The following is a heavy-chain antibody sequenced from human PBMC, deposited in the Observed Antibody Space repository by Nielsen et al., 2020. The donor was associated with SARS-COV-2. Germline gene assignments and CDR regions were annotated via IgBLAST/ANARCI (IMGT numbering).Heavy chain of an antibody. CDR3: ARTLGRQALPLWFGESHTDY. CDR2: INHSGST. J-gene: IGHJ4*02. D-gene: IGHD3-10*01. V-gene: IGHV4-34*01. Sequence: PGKGLEWIGEINHSGSTNYNPSLKSRVTISVDTSKNQFSLKLSSVTAADTAVYYCARTLGRQALPLWFGESHTDYWDQGTLVTVSS.